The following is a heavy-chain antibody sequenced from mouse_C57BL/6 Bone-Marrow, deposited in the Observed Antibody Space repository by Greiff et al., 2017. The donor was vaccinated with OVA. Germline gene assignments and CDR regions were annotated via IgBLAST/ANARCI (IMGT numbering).Heavy chain of an antibody. CDR3: ARGDYGSSYHFDY. Sequence: VQLQQSMAELVRPGASVKLSCTASGFNIKNTYMHWVKQRPEQGLEWIGRIDPANGNTKYAPKFPGKATITADTSSNTTYLQLSSLTSEDTAIFYCARGDYGSSYHFDYWGQGTTLTVSS. CDR1: GFNIKNTY. D-gene: IGHD1-1*01. J-gene: IGHJ2*01. V-gene: IGHV14-3*01. CDR2: IDPANGNT.